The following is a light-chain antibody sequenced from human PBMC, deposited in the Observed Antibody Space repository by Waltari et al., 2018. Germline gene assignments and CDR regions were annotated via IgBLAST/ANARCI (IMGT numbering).Light chain of an antibody. CDR3: QQTHTTPYT. J-gene: IGKJ2*01. CDR2: TVS. V-gene: IGKV1-39*01. Sequence: DIQMTQSPASLSASVGETVPITCRASQSITKYLNWYQQKAGEVPKLLMFTVSTLQRGVSSRFSGRGSGTNFTLTITSLQREDFATYHCQQTHTTPYTFGQGTKLEI. CDR1: QSITKY.